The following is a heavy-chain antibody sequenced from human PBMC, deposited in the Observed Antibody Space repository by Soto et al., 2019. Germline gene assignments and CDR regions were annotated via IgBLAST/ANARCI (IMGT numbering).Heavy chain of an antibody. CDR2: INHSGST. Sequence: PSETLSLTCAVYGGSFSGYYWSWIRQPPGKGLEWIGEINHSGSTNYNPSLKSRVTISVDTSKNQFSLKLSSVTAADTAVYYCARGERYYGSGDERGQGTLVTVSS. V-gene: IGHV4-34*01. CDR3: ARGERYYGSGDE. CDR1: GGSFSGYY. D-gene: IGHD3-10*01. J-gene: IGHJ4*02.